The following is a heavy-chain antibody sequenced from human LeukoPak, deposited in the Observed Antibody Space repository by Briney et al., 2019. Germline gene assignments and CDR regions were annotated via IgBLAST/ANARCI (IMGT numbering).Heavy chain of an antibody. Sequence: GGSLRLSCAASGFTFSSYAMSWVRQAPGKGLEWVSVISGSGGSTYYADSVKGRFTISRDNSKNTLYLQMNSLRAEDTAVYYCARSRGITIFGVVIPYYYGMDVWGQGTTVTVSS. CDR2: ISGSGGST. V-gene: IGHV3-23*01. J-gene: IGHJ6*02. CDR3: ARSRGITIFGVVIPYYYGMDV. CDR1: GFTFSSYA. D-gene: IGHD3-3*01.